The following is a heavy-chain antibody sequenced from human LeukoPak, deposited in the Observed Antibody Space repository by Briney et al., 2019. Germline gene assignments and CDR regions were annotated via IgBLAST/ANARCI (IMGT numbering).Heavy chain of an antibody. Sequence: PGGSLRLSCSASGFTFNSYAMHWVRQAPGKGLEYVSAITSNGGSTYYADSVKGRFTISRDNSKNMLYLQMSSLKTEDTAVYYCARRGSTRLAYCSSTSCYQPEYYFDYWGQGTLVTVSS. CDR1: GFTFNSYA. D-gene: IGHD2-2*01. J-gene: IGHJ4*02. V-gene: IGHV3-64D*06. CDR2: ITSNGGST. CDR3: ARRGSTRLAYCSSTSCYQPEYYFDY.